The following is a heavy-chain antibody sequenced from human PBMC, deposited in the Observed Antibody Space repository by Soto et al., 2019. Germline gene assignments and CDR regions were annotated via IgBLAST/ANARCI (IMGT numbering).Heavy chain of an antibody. CDR3: SLSVRYYGMDV. Sequence: EVQLLESGGGLVQPGWSLRLSCAASGFTFSSYAMSWVRQAPGKGLEWLSSISTSGGSTYYADSLKGRFTTSRANTNNTLYLQTTSLTAEDTGVYNCSLSVRYYGMDVWCLGTTVTVSS. CDR2: ISTSGGST. J-gene: IGHJ6*02. CDR1: GFTFSSYA. V-gene: IGHV3-23*01.